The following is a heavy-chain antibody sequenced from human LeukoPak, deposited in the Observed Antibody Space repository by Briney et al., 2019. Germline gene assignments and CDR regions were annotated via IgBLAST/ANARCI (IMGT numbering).Heavy chain of an antibody. D-gene: IGHD5-24*01. Sequence: GGSLRLSCAASGFTVSSNYMSWVRQAPGKGLEWVSVIYSGGSTYYDASVKGRFTISRDNSKNTLYLQMNSLRAEDTAVYYCAREMATISVSYYYGMDVWGQGTTVTVSS. J-gene: IGHJ6*02. CDR2: IYSGGST. CDR1: GFTVSSNY. CDR3: AREMATISVSYYYGMDV. V-gene: IGHV3-53*01.